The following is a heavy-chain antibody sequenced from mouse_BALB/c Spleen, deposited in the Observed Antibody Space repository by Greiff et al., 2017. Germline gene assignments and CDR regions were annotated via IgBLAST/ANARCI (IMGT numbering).Heavy chain of an antibody. CDR1: GYSFTDYN. Sequence: EVKLVESGPELVKPGASVKVSCKASGYSFTDYNMYWVKQSHGKSLEWIGYIDPYNGGTSYNQKFKGKATLTVDKSSSTAFMHLNSLTSEDSAVYYGARRDRYDEEAWFAYWGQGTLVTVSA. CDR2: IDPYNGGT. V-gene: IGHV1S135*01. CDR3: ARRDRYDEEAWFAY. J-gene: IGHJ3*01. D-gene: IGHD2-14*01.